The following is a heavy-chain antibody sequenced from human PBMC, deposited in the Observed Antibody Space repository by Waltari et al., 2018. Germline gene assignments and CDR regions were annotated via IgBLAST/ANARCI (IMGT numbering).Heavy chain of an antibody. D-gene: IGHD3-3*01. CDR1: GGTFSSYA. V-gene: IGHV1-69*01. CDR2: IIPIFGTA. CDR3: ARSPDYDFWSGNDY. Sequence: PGSSVKVSCKASGGTFSSYAISWVRQAPGQGLEWMGGIIPIFGTANYAQKFQGRVTITADESTSTAYMELSSLRSEDTAVYYCARSPDYDFWSGNDYWGQGTLVTVSS. J-gene: IGHJ4*02.